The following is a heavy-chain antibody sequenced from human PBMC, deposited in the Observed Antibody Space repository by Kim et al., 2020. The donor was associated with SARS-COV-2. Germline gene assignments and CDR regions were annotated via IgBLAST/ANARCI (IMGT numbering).Heavy chain of an antibody. J-gene: IGHJ6*02. CDR2: IYYSGST. V-gene: IGHV4-39*01. D-gene: IGHD3-9*01. CDR1: GGSISSSSYY. Sequence: SETLSLTCTVSGGSISSSSYYWGWIRQPPGKGLEWIGSIYYSGSTYYNPSLKSRVTISVDTSKNQFSLKLSSVTAADTAVYYCARPGVGFDWDPSPLYYYYGMDVWGQGTTVTVSS. CDR3: ARPGVGFDWDPSPLYYYYGMDV.